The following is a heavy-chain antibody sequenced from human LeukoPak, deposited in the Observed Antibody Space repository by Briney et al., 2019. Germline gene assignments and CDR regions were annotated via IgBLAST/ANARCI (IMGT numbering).Heavy chain of an antibody. D-gene: IGHD6-13*01. CDR2: ISSSSSYT. CDR1: GFTFSSYS. V-gene: IGHV3-21*01. Sequence: GGSLRLSCAASGFTFSSYSMNWVRQPPGKGLEWISSISSSSSYTYYADSVKGRFTISRDNAKNSLHLQMNSLRAEDTAVYYCARDSEEAGIFDYWGQGTLVTVSS. J-gene: IGHJ4*02. CDR3: ARDSEEAGIFDY.